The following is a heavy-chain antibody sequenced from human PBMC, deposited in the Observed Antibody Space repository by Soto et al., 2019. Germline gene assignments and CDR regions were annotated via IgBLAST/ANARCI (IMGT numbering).Heavy chain of an antibody. J-gene: IGHJ4*02. CDR2: IIPIFGTA. D-gene: IGHD6-6*01. Sequence: SVKVSCKASGGTFSSYAISWVRQAPGQGLEWMGGIIPIFGTANYAQKFQGRVTITADESTSTAYMELSSLRSEDTAVYYCAVGVGQLVKTGIDYWGQGTLVTVSS. CDR3: AVGVGQLVKTGIDY. V-gene: IGHV1-69*13. CDR1: GGTFSSYA.